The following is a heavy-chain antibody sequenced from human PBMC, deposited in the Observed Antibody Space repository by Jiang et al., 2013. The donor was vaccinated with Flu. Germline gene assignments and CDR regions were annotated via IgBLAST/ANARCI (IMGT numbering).Heavy chain of an antibody. V-gene: IGHV3-23*01. J-gene: IGHJ4*02. CDR2: ISGSSKSI. Sequence: KGLEWISAISGSSKSIYYADSVKGRFTVSRDNSKNTLYLQMTSLRADDTAVYYCAKGGKEGGQGTLVTVSS. CDR3: AKGGKE.